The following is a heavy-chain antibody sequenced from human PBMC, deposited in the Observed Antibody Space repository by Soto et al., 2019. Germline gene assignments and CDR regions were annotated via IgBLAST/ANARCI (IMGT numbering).Heavy chain of an antibody. J-gene: IGHJ6*02. CDR3: ARASPGMDV. CDR2: INQDGSEK. CDR1: QFTFSNYW. V-gene: IGHV3-7*01. Sequence: PAGSLRLSCAGSQFTFSNYWMNWVRQAPGKGLEWVANINQDGSEKYYVDSVKGRFTISRDIAKNSLFLQMNSLRADDTAVYYCARASPGMDVWGQGTTVTVSS.